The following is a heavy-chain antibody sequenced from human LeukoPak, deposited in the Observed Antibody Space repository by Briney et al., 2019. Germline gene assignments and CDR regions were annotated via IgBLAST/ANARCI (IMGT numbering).Heavy chain of an antibody. CDR1: GFIFSSYW. CDR2: IKQDGSEK. Sequence: GGSLRLSCAASGFIFSSYWMSWVRQALGKGLEWVANIKQDGSEKYYVDSVKGRFTISRDNAKNSLYLQMNSLRAEDTAVYYCARGWPYYYDSSGYFYFDYWGQGTLVTVSS. CDR3: ARGWPYYYDSSGYFYFDY. J-gene: IGHJ4*02. V-gene: IGHV3-7*01. D-gene: IGHD3-22*01.